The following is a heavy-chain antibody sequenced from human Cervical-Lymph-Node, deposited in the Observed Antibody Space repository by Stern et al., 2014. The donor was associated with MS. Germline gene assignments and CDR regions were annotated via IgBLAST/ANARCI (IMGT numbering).Heavy chain of an antibody. J-gene: IGHJ6*02. V-gene: IGHV4-31*03. CDR2: IYHSGVT. CDR3: ARALGPMNHYYYYKMDL. Sequence: QVHLQESGPGLVKPSQTLSVTCTVSGDSIRSGAYHWTWIRQHPGKGLEWIGNIYHSGVTSYNPSLQSRIIISIDTSKNQFSLNLSSVTAADTAVYYCARALGPMNHYYYYKMDLWGQGTTVTVSS. D-gene: IGHD3-10*01. CDR1: GDSIRSGAYH.